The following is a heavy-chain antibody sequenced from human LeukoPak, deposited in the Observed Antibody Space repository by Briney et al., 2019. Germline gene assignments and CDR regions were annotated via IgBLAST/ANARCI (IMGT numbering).Heavy chain of an antibody. V-gene: IGHV3-23*01. Sequence: GGSLRLSCAASGFTFISYAMTWVRQAPGKGLQWVSAISGSGESTHYADSVKGRFTISRDNSKNTLYLQMYSLRAEDTAVYYCARYGGRYYYYGMDVWGQGTTVTVSS. D-gene: IGHD4-23*01. CDR1: GFTFISYA. CDR3: ARYGGRYYYYGMDV. CDR2: ISGSGEST. J-gene: IGHJ6*02.